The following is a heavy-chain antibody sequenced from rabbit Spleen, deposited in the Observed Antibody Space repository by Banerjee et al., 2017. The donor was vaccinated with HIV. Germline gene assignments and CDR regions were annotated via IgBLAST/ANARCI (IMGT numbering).Heavy chain of an antibody. CDR1: GVSFSTDYY. V-gene: IGHV1S45*01. J-gene: IGHJ4*01. CDR2: IYGGSSGST. CDR3: ARGSATMTMVITGFYFNL. Sequence: QEQLEESGGGLVKPGASLTLTCTASGVSFSTDYYMCWVRQAPGKGLECIACIYGGSSGSTYSATWAKGRFTISKTSSTTVTLQMTSLTAADTATYFCARGSATMTMVITGFYFNLWGPGTLVTVS. D-gene: IGHD2-1*01.